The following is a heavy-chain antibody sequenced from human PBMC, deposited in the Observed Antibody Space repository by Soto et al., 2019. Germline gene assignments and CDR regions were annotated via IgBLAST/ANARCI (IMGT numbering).Heavy chain of an antibody. CDR3: AMWPGANSNWYGPFDY. Sequence: RICGAAGRCIVISGVIIMVRKTAGKGLEWVSAISGRGDNTYYADSVKGRFTISRDNSENTLYLQMNSLRVEDTAAYFCAMWPGANSNWYGPFDYWGQGTQVPVSS. CDR2: ISGRGDNT. J-gene: IGHJ4*02. D-gene: IGHD4-4*01. CDR1: RCIVISGV. V-gene: IGHV3-23*01.